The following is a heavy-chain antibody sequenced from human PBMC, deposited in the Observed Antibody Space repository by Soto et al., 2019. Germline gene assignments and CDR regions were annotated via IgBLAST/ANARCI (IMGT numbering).Heavy chain of an antibody. CDR3: ARDLGVGYSSSWFPRLHRYNWFDP. V-gene: IGHV6-1*01. D-gene: IGHD6-13*01. CDR1: GDSVSSNSAA. CDR2: TYYRSKWYN. Sequence: LSQTLSLTCAISGDSVSSNSAAWNWIRQSPSRGLKWLGRTYYRSKWYNDYAVSVKSRITINPYTSKNQFSLQLNSVTPEDTAVYYCARDLGVGYSSSWFPRLHRYNWFDPWGQGTLVTVSS. J-gene: IGHJ5*02.